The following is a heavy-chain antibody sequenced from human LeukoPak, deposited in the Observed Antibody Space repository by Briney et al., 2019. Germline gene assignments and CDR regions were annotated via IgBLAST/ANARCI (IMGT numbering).Heavy chain of an antibody. Sequence: SEALSLTCAFSVDSLSSHYWTWMRQSPGTGLEWIGYISHIGRTNYNPSLKSRVTISIHTSKNQFSLKLRSVTAADTAVYYCARDLVTVTKGFDIWGQGTMVSVSS. CDR2: ISHIGRT. CDR1: VDSLSSHY. J-gene: IGHJ3*02. CDR3: ARDLVTVTKGFDI. D-gene: IGHD4-17*01. V-gene: IGHV4-59*11.